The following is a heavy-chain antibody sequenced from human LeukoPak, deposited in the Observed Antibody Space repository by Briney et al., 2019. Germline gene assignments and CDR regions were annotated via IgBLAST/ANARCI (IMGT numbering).Heavy chain of an antibody. J-gene: IGHJ4*02. Sequence: GGSLSLSCAASGFTFSSYAMHWVRQAPGKGLEYVSAISSNGGSTYYANSVKGRFTISRDNSKNTLYLQMGSLRAEDMAVYYCARSITIFGVVTSSLDYWGQGTLVTVSS. CDR3: ARSITIFGVVTSSLDY. CDR1: GFTFSSYA. V-gene: IGHV3-64*01. CDR2: ISSNGGST. D-gene: IGHD3-3*01.